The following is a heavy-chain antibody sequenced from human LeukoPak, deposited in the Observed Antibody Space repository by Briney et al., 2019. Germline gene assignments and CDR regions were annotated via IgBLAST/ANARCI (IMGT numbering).Heavy chain of an antibody. CDR2: IIPIFGTA. J-gene: IGHJ5*02. Sequence: ASVKVSCKASGGTFSSYAISWVRQAPGQGLEWMGGIIPIFGTANYAQKFQGRGTITTDESTSTAYMELSSLRSEDTAVYYCARDRYCSSTSCSGNWFDPWGQGTLVTVSS. D-gene: IGHD2-2*01. CDR1: GGTFSSYA. V-gene: IGHV1-69*05. CDR3: ARDRYCSSTSCSGNWFDP.